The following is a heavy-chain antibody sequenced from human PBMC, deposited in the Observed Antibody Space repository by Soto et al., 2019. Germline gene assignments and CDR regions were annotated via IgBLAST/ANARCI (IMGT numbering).Heavy chain of an antibody. D-gene: IGHD4-4*01. CDR3: AKDPVTTGDN. V-gene: IGHV1-69*01. Sequence: QEQLLQSGAEVKKPGSSVKVSCKTSGGTLSSYAISWVRQVPGQGLEWMGGIIPIFGTPNYAHKFQDRVTITADESMSTVYMELSSLRFEDTAVYYCAKDPVTTGDNWGQGTLVIVSS. J-gene: IGHJ4*02. CDR2: IIPIFGTP. CDR1: GGTLSSYA.